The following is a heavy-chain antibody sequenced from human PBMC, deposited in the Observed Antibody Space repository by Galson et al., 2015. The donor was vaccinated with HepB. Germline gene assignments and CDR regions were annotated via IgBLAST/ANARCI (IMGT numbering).Heavy chain of an antibody. CDR1: GGTFTSYD. V-gene: IGHV1-8*01. CDR2: MNPNSGNT. CDR3: ARDADIVATGGGTGYYYGMDV. J-gene: IGHJ6*02. Sequence: SVKVSCKASGGTFTSYDINWVRQATGQGLEWMGWMNPNSGNTGYAQKFQGRVTMTRNTSISTAYMELSSLRSEDTAVYYCARDADIVATGGGTGYYYGMDVWGQGTTVTVSS. D-gene: IGHD5-12*01.